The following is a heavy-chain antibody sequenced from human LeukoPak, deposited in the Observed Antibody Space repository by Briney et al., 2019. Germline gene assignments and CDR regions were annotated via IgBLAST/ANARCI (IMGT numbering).Heavy chain of an antibody. V-gene: IGHV3-11*01. CDR1: GFTFSDYD. J-gene: IGHJ4*02. Sequence: GGSLRLSCVVSGFTFSDYDMTWIRQAPGKGLEWVSHISSSGNTVYYADSVKGRFTVSRDNAKNSLFLQVDSLRAEDTAVYYCAKDKGSEGSYYDSSGYGYWGQGTLVTVSS. CDR2: ISSSGNTV. CDR3: AKDKGSEGSYYDSSGYGY. D-gene: IGHD3-22*01.